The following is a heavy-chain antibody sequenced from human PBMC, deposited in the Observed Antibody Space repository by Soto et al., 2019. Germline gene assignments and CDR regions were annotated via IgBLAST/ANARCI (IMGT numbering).Heavy chain of an antibody. CDR3: ARGRYGDY. Sequence: QVHLVQSGAEVKKHGASVKVSCKCSGYTFTSYGITWVRQAPGQGLEWMGWISAHNGNTDYAQKLQGRVTVTRDTSTSTAYMELRSLRSDDTAVYYCARGRYGDYWGQGALVTVSS. V-gene: IGHV1-18*01. CDR1: GYTFTSYG. D-gene: IGHD1-1*01. J-gene: IGHJ4*02. CDR2: ISAHNGNT.